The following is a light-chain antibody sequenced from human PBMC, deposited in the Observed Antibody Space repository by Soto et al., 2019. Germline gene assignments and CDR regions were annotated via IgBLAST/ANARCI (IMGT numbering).Light chain of an antibody. V-gene: IGLV2-14*01. Sequence: LTQPASVSGSPGQSITISCTGTSSDVGGNKYVSWYQQYPGKVPKLLINKVTNRPSGVSYRFSGSKSGNTASLTISALLAEDEADYFCASSTRDSLYVFGTGTKVTVL. CDR2: KVT. CDR1: SSDVGGNKY. J-gene: IGLJ1*01. CDR3: ASSTRDSLYV.